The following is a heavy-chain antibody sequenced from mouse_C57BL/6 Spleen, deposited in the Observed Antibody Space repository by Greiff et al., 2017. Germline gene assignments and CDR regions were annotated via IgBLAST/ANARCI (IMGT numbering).Heavy chain of an antibody. Sequence: EVQLQQSGPELVKPGASVKIPCKASGYTFTDYNMDWVKQSHGKSLEWIGDINPNNGGTIYNQKFKGKATLTVDKSSSTAYMERSILTSEDTAIYYCARWDYYYSSSYEGAWFAYWGQGTLVTVSA. CDR1: GYTFTDYN. J-gene: IGHJ3*01. CDR3: ARWDYYYSSSYEGAWFAY. CDR2: INPNNGGT. D-gene: IGHD1-1*01. V-gene: IGHV1-18*01.